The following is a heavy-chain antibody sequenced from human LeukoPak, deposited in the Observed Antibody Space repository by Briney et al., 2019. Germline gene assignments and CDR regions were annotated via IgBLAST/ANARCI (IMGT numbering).Heavy chain of an antibody. CDR2: INHSGST. Sequence: SETLSLTCAVYGGSFSGYYWSWIRQPPGKGLEWIGEINHSGSTNYNPSLKSRVTISVDTSKNQLSLKLSSVTAADTAVYYCARNKGRYGSGRVHFDPWGQGTLVTVSS. J-gene: IGHJ5*02. V-gene: IGHV4-34*01. CDR1: GGSFSGYY. D-gene: IGHD3-10*01. CDR3: ARNKGRYGSGRVHFDP.